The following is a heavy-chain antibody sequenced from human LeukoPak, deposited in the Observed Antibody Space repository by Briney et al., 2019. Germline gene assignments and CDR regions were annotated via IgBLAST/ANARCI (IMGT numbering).Heavy chain of an antibody. CDR3: ARALGYYYPVAFDI. V-gene: IGHV4-34*01. CDR2: INHSGST. J-gene: IGHJ3*02. D-gene: IGHD3-22*01. CDR1: GGSFSGYY. Sequence: PSETLSLTCAVYGGSFSGYYWSWIRQPPGKGLEWIGEINHSGSTNYNPSLKSRVTISVDTSKHQFSLKLSSVTAADTAVYYCARALGYYYPVAFDIWGEGTMVTVSS.